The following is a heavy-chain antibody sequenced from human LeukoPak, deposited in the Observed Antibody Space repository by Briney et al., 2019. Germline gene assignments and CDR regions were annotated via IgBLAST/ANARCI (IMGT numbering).Heavy chain of an antibody. CDR1: GXSISSYY. CDR2: IYYSGST. V-gene: IGHV4-59*08. CDR3: ARAGEFYFDSSGYI. J-gene: IGHJ4*02. Sequence: SETLSLTCTVSGXSISSYYWSWIRQPPGKGLEWIGYIYYSGSTNYNPSLKSRVTISVDTSKNQFSLKLSSVTAADTAVYYCARAGEFYFDSSGYIWGQGTLVTVSS. D-gene: IGHD3-22*01.